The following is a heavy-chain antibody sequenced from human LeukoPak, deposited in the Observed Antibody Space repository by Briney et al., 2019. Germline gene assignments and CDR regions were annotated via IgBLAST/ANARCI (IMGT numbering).Heavy chain of an antibody. D-gene: IGHD1/OR15-1a*01. CDR3: VKDRWDNDQYYFDY. J-gene: IGHJ4*02. V-gene: IGHV3-30*02. CDR1: GFTFSSYG. Sequence: GGSLRLSCAASGFTFSSYGMHWVRQAPGKGLEWVAFIRYDERNKFYADSVKGRFIISRDNSKNTLDLHMNSLRAEDTAVYYCVKDRWDNDQYYFDYWGQGTLVTVSS. CDR2: IRYDERNK.